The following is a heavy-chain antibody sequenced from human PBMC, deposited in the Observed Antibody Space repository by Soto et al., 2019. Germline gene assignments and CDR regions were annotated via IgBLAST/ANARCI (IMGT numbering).Heavy chain of an antibody. CDR3: ARGQLLLRYDYYYYYMEV. D-gene: IGHD2-15*01. V-gene: IGHV1-8*01. Sequence: ASVKVSCKASGYTFTSYDINWVRQATGQGLEWMGWMNPNSGNTGYAQKFQGRVTMTRNTSISTAYMELSSLRSEDTAVYYCARGQLLLRYDYYYYYMEVWGKGTTVTVSS. J-gene: IGHJ6*03. CDR2: MNPNSGNT. CDR1: GYTFTSYD.